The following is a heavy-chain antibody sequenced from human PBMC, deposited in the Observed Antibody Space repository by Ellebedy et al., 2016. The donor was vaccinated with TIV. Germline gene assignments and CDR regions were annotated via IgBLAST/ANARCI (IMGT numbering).Heavy chain of an antibody. J-gene: IGHJ4*02. Sequence: AASVKVSCKASGFTFTNSAVQWVRQARGQRLEWIGWIVVGSGNAIYAQKFQERVTITRDMSTGTAYMELSSLRSEDTAAYYCAAGSTSSYVYFDYWGQGTLVTVSS. CDR2: IVVGSGNA. CDR3: AAGSTSSYVYFDY. D-gene: IGHD6-6*01. V-gene: IGHV1-58*01. CDR1: GFTFTNSA.